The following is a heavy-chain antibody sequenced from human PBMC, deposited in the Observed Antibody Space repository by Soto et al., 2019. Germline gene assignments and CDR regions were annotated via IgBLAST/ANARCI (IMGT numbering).Heavy chain of an antibody. CDR1: GGSISSGGYY. CDR2: IYYSGST. Sequence: SETLSLTCTVSGGSISSGGYYWSWIRQHPGKGLEWIGYIYYSGSTYYNPSLKSRVTISVDTSKNQFSLKLSSVTAADTAVYYCARDGIKDGMDVWGQGTTVTVSS. D-gene: IGHD1-1*01. CDR3: ARDGIKDGMDV. V-gene: IGHV4-31*03. J-gene: IGHJ6*02.